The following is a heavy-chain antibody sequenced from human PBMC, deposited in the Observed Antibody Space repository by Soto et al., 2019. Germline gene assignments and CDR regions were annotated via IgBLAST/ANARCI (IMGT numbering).Heavy chain of an antibody. CDR3: ARGGSSHGDFVWFEP. Sequence: QVQLQESGPGLVKPSQTLSLTCNVSGGSISSGGHYWSWIRQHPGKGLEWMGYIYYSGSAYYNPSLQSRLTLSVDPATNQFSLKLSSVTAADTAVYYCARGGSSHGDFVWFEPWGQGTIVTVSS. D-gene: IGHD4-17*01. CDR2: IYYSGSA. J-gene: IGHJ5*02. V-gene: IGHV4-31*03. CDR1: GGSISSGGHY.